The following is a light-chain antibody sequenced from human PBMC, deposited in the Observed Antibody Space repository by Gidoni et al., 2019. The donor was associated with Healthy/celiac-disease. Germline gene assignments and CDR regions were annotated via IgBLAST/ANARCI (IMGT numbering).Light chain of an antibody. V-gene: IGKV1-33*01. CDR2: DAS. J-gene: IGKJ4*01. CDR3: QQYDNLPT. CDR1: QDTSNY. Sequence: DIQMTQSPSSLPASVGDRVTITCQASQDTSNYLNWYQQKPGKAPKLLIYDASNLETGVPSRFSGSGSGTDFTFTISSLQPEDIATYYCQQYDNLPTFGGGTKVEIK.